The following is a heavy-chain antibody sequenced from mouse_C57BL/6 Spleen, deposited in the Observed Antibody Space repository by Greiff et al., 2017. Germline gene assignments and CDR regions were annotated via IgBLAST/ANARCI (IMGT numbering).Heavy chain of an antibody. CDR1: GFTFSDYY. CDR3: ARLRQEFDYAMDY. Sequence: DVQLQESEGGLVQPGSSMKLSCTASGFTFSDYYMAWVRQVPEKGLEWVANINYDGSSTYYLDSLKSRFIISRDNAKNILYLQMSSLKSEDTATYYCARLRQEFDYAMDYWGQGTSVTVSS. V-gene: IGHV5-16*01. CDR2: INYDGSST. J-gene: IGHJ4*01. D-gene: IGHD2-12*01.